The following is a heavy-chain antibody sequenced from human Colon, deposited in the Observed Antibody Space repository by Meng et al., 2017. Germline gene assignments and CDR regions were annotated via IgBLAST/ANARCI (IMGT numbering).Heavy chain of an antibody. CDR2: IIPILGIA. Sequence: SVKVSCKASGGTFSSYTISWVRQAPGQGLEWMGRIIPILGIANYAQKFQGRVTITADKSTSTAYMELSSLRSEDTAVYYCARLYFDHNGYSEGGYYFDYWGQGTLVTVSS. CDR1: GGTFSSYT. J-gene: IGHJ4*02. CDR3: ARLYFDHNGYSEGGYYFDY. D-gene: IGHD3-9*01. V-gene: IGHV1-69*02.